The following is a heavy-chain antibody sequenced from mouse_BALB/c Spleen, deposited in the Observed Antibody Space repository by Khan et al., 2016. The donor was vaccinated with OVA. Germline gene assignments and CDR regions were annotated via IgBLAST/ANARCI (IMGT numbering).Heavy chain of an antibody. Sequence: EVELVESGGGLVRPGGSLKLSCAASGFSFTTYTMSWVRQTPEKRLEWVATINSGSTYTYYPDSVKGRFTISRDNAKHTLYLQMSSLKSEDTAMYYCTIDGNYAHCYFVVWGAGTTVTVSS. V-gene: IGHV5-6-4*01. CDR2: INSGSTYT. CDR1: GFSFTTYT. D-gene: IGHD2-1*01. CDR3: TIDGNYAHCYFVV. J-gene: IGHJ1*01.